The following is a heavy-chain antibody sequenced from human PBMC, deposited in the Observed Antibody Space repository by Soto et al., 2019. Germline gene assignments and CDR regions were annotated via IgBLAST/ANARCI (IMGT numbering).Heavy chain of an antibody. CDR2: ISFSDGDT. CDR1: GFTFSSYA. D-gene: IGHD2-15*01. Sequence: EEQLLESGGGLIQPGGSLRLACAASGFTFSSYAMTWVRQAPGKGLEWVSSISFSDGDTYYADSVKGRLTISRDNSKNTLFLQMNSLRVEDTAVYYCVKDDRILGRRYFDLWGRGTLVTVSS. J-gene: IGHJ2*01. V-gene: IGHV3-23*01. CDR3: VKDDRILGRRYFDL.